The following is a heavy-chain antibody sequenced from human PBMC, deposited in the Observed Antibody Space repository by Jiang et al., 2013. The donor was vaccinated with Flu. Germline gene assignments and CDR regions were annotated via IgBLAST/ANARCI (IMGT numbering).Heavy chain of an antibody. CDR3: GRIIGGGNSILY. D-gene: IGHD4-23*01. J-gene: IGHJ4*02. Sequence: GAEVKKPGESLKISCHDSGYSFNTYWIGWVRQMPGKGLEWLGVIYVGDSDDRYNPSFEGQVSISVDKSINTVYLQWSSLKASDTAMYYCGRIIGGGNSILYWGQGTLVTVSS. CDR2: IYVGDSDD. V-gene: IGHV5-51*03. CDR1: GYSFNTYW.